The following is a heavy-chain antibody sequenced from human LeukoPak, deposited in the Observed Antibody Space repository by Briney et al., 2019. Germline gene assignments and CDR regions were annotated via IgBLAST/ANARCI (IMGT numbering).Heavy chain of an antibody. D-gene: IGHD6-13*01. J-gene: IGHJ4*02. CDR1: GFTFDDYG. V-gene: IGHV3-20*04. Sequence: GGSLRLSCAASGFTFDDYGMNWARQAPGKGLEWVSGINWNGGSTAYADSVKGRFTISRDNAKNSLYLQMSSLRAEDTAFYYCARDIAAAGPYYFDYCGQGTLVTVSS. CDR2: INWNGGST. CDR3: ARDIAAAGPYYFDY.